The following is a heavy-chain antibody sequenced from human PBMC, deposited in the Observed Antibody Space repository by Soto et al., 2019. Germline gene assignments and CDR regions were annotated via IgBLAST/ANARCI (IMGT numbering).Heavy chain of an antibody. V-gene: IGHV4-59*01. CDR2: MYNTGST. J-gene: IGHJ4*02. D-gene: IGHD2-2*01. CDR1: GGSISGYY. Sequence: SETLSLTCTVSGGSISGYYWSWIRQPPGKGLEWIGYMYNTGSTVYNPSFKSRVTISVEKSKRQFSLKLNSVTTADTAVYYCAREGACTGNTCYVGYFDYWGQGALVTVSS. CDR3: AREGACTGNTCYVGYFDY.